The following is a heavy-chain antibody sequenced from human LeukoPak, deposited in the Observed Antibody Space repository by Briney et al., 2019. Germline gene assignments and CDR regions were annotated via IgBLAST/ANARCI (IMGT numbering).Heavy chain of an antibody. CDR2: IYYSGST. CDR3: ARDKEGTSCYDY. V-gene: IGHV4-59*01. J-gene: IGHJ4*02. D-gene: IGHD2-2*01. CDR1: GGSISSYY. Sequence: SETLSLTCTVSGGSISSYYWSWIRQSPGKGLEWIGFIYYSGSTTYNPSLKSRVTISVDTSKNQFSLKLTSVTAADTAVYFCARDKEGTSCYDYWGQGTLVTASS.